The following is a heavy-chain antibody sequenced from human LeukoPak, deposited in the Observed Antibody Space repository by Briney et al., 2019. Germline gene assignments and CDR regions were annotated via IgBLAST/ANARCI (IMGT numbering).Heavy chain of an antibody. CDR1: GASITNYY. Sequence: SETLSLTCTVSGASITNYYWNWIRQPAGKGLEWIGRIYTSGGTNYNTSLKTRVTMSVDTSKNHFFLKLTSVTAADTAVFYCARSIVARPNYYYYLDVWGKGITVTVSS. V-gene: IGHV4-4*07. D-gene: IGHD6-6*01. CDR2: IYTSGGT. J-gene: IGHJ6*03. CDR3: ARSIVARPNYYYYLDV.